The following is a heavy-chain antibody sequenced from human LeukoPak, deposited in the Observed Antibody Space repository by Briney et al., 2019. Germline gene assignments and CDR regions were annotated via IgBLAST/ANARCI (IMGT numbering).Heavy chain of an antibody. CDR1: GFTFSSYA. CDR3: ARDLYYDYVWGSYRPTYFDY. V-gene: IGHV3-30-3*01. D-gene: IGHD3-16*02. Sequence: TGGSLRLSCAASGFTFSSYAMHWVRQAPGKGLEWVAVISYDGSNKYYADSVKGRFTISRDNSKNTLYLQMNSLRAEDTAVYYCARDLYYDYVWGSYRPTYFDYWGQGTLVTVSS. CDR2: ISYDGSNK. J-gene: IGHJ4*02.